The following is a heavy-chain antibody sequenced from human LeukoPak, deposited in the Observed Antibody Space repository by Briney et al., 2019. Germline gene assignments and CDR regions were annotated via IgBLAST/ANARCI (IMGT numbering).Heavy chain of an antibody. Sequence: PGGSLRLSCAASGFTFSSYAMSWVRQAPGKGLEWVSAISGSGARTYYAGSVKGRFTVSRDTSKNTLYLQMNSLRAEDTAVYYCAKDMGEDGSYHLDYWGQGTLVTVSS. CDR2: ISGSGART. CDR1: GFTFSSYA. CDR3: AKDMGEDGSYHLDY. D-gene: IGHD1-26*01. V-gene: IGHV3-23*01. J-gene: IGHJ4*02.